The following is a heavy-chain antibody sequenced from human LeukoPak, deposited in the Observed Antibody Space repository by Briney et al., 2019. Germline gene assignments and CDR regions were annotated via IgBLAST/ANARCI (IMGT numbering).Heavy chain of an antibody. CDR1: GCTFTGYY. J-gene: IGHJ4*02. Sequence: ASVKVSCKASGCTFTGYYMHWVRQAPGQGLEWMGWINPNSGGTNYAQKFQGRVTMTRDTSISTAYMELSRLRSDDTAVYYCARVPPPYSSGWPPFDYWGQGTLVTVSS. D-gene: IGHD6-19*01. V-gene: IGHV1-2*02. CDR2: INPNSGGT. CDR3: ARVPPPYSSGWPPFDY.